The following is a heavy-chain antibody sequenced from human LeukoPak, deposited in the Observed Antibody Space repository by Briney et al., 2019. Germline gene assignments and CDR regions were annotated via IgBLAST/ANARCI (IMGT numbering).Heavy chain of an antibody. V-gene: IGHV4-4*07. CDR2: VHFSGST. D-gene: IGHD3-22*01. CDR3: TRDEGSREDSGGYHY. Sequence: PSETLSPTCAVSGASVTSHHWAWIRQPAGKGLEWVGRVHFSGSTNYNPSLRSRVVISLDKSKHELSLTLKSVSAAHTAVYYCTRDEGSREDSGGYHYWGRGVLGTVSS. J-gene: IGHJ4*02. CDR1: GASVTSHH.